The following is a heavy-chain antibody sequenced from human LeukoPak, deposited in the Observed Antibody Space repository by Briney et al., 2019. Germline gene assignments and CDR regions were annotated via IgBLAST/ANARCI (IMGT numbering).Heavy chain of an antibody. J-gene: IGHJ4*02. Sequence: GGSLRLSCAASGIRFSGSGMHWLRQAPGKGLEWVSFIQNHGGDKNYADSVKGRFTVSRDNSQNTVYLQMNTLRPEDTAVYYCAREGGVVVAGTFDYWGQGTPVTVSS. CDR1: GIRFSGSG. D-gene: IGHD6-19*01. CDR3: AREGGVVVAGTFDY. V-gene: IGHV3-30*02. CDR2: IQNHGGDK.